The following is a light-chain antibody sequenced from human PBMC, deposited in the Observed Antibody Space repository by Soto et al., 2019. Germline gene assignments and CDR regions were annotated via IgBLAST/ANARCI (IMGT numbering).Light chain of an antibody. CDR3: QQYGSSPRTYT. V-gene: IGKV3-20*01. CDR1: QSVSSSY. Sequence: EIVLTQSPGTLSLSPGERATLSCRASQSVSSSYLAWYQQKPGQAPRLLLYGASSRATAIPDRFSGSGSGTDFTLTISRLEPEDFAVYYCQQYGSSPRTYTFGQGTKLEIK. J-gene: IGKJ2*01. CDR2: GAS.